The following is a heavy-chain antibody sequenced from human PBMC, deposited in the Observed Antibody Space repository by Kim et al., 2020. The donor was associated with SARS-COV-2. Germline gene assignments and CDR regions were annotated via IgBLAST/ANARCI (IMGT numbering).Heavy chain of an antibody. D-gene: IGHD2-2*02. CDR1: GGSISSSGYY. J-gene: IGHJ4*02. Sequence: SETLSLTCTVSGGSISSSGYYWGWIRQPPGKGLEWIGSVYYTGATYYDPSLKSRVTISVDTSKNQFSLKLNSVTAADTGVYYCERHFRGTSIRFLGLYHFDSWGQGTLVTVSS. CDR2: VYYTGAT. V-gene: IGHV4-39*01. CDR3: ERHFRGTSIRFLGLYHFDS.